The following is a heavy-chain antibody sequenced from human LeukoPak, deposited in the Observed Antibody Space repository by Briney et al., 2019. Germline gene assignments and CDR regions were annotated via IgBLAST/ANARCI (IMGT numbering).Heavy chain of an antibody. CDR2: ISYDGSNK. Sequence: GGSLRLSCAASGFTFSSYAMHWVRQAPGKGLEWVAVISYDGSNKYYADSVKGRFTISRDNSKNTLYLQMNSLRAEDTAVYYCARDLLSLWFGELSTLGPYYYYYGMDVWGQGTTVTVSS. D-gene: IGHD3-10*01. V-gene: IGHV3-30-3*01. CDR1: GFTFSSYA. CDR3: ARDLLSLWFGELSTLGPYYYYYGMDV. J-gene: IGHJ6*02.